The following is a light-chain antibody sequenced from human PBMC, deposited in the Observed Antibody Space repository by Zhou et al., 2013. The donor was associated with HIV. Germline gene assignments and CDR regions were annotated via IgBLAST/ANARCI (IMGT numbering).Light chain of an antibody. CDR2: GAS. Sequence: EIVLTQSPATLSVSPGEGATLSCRASQSIYNKLAWYQQKPGQPPRLLIYGASTRATAIPARFSGSGSDTEFTLTITSLQSEDVGVYFCQQYQTWPPLTF. J-gene: IGKJ4*01. CDR1: QSIYNK. CDR3: QQYQTWPPLT. V-gene: IGKV3-15*01.